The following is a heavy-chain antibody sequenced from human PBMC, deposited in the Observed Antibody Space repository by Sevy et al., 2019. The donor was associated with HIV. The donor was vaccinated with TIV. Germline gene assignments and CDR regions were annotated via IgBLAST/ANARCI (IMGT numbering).Heavy chain of an antibody. J-gene: IGHJ3*02. CDR1: GASIRDGSYY. Sequence: SETLSLTCTVSGASIRDGSYYWAWIRQPPGKGLEWIGNIYSYGETYYNSSLKSRVTISVDTSKNQFSLSLTSVTAADTAIYFCARSMEQQLDAFDIWGQGTMVTVSS. CDR2: IYSYGET. D-gene: IGHD6-13*01. V-gene: IGHV4-39*01. CDR3: ARSMEQQLDAFDI.